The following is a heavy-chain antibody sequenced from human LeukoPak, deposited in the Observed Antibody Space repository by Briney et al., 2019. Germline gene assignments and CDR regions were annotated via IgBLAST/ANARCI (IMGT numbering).Heavy chain of an antibody. V-gene: IGHV3-23*01. D-gene: IGHD3-22*01. CDR1: GFTFSSYA. Sequence: GGSLRLSCAASGFTFSSYAMSWVRQAPGKGLEWVSAISGSGGSTYYADSVKGRFTISRDNAKNSLYLQMNSLRAEDTAVYYCARDPGYYDSSGYPHYYFDYWGQGTLVTVSS. CDR3: ARDPGYYDSSGYPHYYFDY. J-gene: IGHJ4*02. CDR2: ISGSGGST.